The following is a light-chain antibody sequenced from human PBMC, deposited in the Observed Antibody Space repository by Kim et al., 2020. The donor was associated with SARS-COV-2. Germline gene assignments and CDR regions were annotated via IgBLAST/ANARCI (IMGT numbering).Light chain of an antibody. V-gene: IGLV4-69*01. CDR2: LNSDGSH. CDR3: QTWGTGIRV. Sequence: SAKLAWTLSVGHSGYAIAWHQQQPEKGPRYLMKLNSDGSHSKGAGIPDRSSGSGSGAERYLTISSRQSEDEADYYCQTWGTGIRVFGGGTQLTVL. CDR1: VGHSGYA. J-gene: IGLJ3*02.